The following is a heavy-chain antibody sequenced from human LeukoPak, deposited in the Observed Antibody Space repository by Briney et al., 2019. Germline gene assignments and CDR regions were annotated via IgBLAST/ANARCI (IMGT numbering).Heavy chain of an antibody. CDR1: GYTFTSSR. Sequence: ASVKVSCKASGYTFTSSRISWVRQAPGQGLEWMGWISAYNGNTNYAQKLQGRVTMTTDTSTSTAYMELRSLRSDDTAVYYCARDPDYYGSGSFLDYWGQGTLVTVSS. CDR2: ISAYNGNT. J-gene: IGHJ4*02. V-gene: IGHV1-18*01. CDR3: ARDPDYYGSGSFLDY. D-gene: IGHD3-10*01.